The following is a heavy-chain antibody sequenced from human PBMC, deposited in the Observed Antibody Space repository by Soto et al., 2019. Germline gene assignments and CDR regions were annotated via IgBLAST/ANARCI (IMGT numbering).Heavy chain of an antibody. Sequence: QVQLVESGGGVVQPGRSLRLSCAASGFTFSSYAMHWVRQAPGKGLAWVAVISNDGSNQYYADSVKDRLTISRDNSKNTLYVEMNSMRVEDTAVFDCARGGGGRLLAVFDYWGEGTLVTVSS. CDR1: GFTFSSYA. CDR2: ISNDGSNQ. CDR3: ARGGGGRLLAVFDY. D-gene: IGHD3-16*01. V-gene: IGHV3-30-3*01. J-gene: IGHJ4*02.